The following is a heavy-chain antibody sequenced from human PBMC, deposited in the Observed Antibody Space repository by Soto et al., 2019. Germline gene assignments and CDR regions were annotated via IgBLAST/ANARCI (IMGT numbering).Heavy chain of an antibody. D-gene: IGHD6-19*01. CDR1: GYSFTSYW. J-gene: IGHJ6*02. CDR2: IYPGDSDT. V-gene: IGHV5-51*01. CDR3: ARLGSSGSDGLYYYYGMDV. Sequence: GESLKISCKGSGYSFTSYWIGWVRQMPGKGLEWMGIIYPGDSDTRYSPSSQGQVTISADKSISTAYLQWSSLKASDTAMYYCARLGSSGSDGLYYYYGMDVWGQGTTVTVSS.